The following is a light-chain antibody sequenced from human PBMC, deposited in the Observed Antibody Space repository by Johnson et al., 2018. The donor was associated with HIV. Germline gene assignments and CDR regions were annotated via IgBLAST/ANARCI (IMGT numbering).Light chain of an antibody. J-gene: IGLJ1*01. CDR2: DNN. V-gene: IGLV1-51*01. CDR1: SSNIGNNY. CDR3: GTWDSSRSGYV. Sequence: QSVLTQPPSVSAAPGQKVTISCSGSSSNIGNNYVSWYQQLPGTAPKLFIYDNNKRPSGIPDRFSGSKSGTSATLGITGLQTGDEADYYCGTWDSSRSGYVFGTGTKVTVL.